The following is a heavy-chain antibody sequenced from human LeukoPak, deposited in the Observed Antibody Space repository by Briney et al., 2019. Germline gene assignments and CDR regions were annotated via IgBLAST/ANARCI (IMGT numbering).Heavy chain of an antibody. D-gene: IGHD6-6*01. J-gene: IGHJ4*02. V-gene: IGHV3-74*01. CDR3: ARGGVYSTSAVDY. CDR1: GFTFSSYW. CDR2: INSDGSST. Sequence: GGSLRLSCAASGFTFSSYWMHWVRQAPGKGLVWVSRINSDGSSTSYADSVRGRFTISRDYAKNTLYLQMNSLKAEDTAVYYCARGGVYSTSAVDYWGQGTLVTVSS.